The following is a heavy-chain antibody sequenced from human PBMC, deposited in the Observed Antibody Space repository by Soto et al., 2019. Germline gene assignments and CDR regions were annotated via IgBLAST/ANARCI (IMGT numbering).Heavy chain of an antibody. D-gene: IGHD3-10*01. CDR2: ISYDGSNK. Sequence: QVQLVESGGGVVQPGRSLRLSCAASGFTFSSYGMHWVRQAPGKGLEWVAVISYDGSNKYYADSVKGRFTISRDNSKNTLYLQMNSLRGEDTAVYYCAKDTMVRGVEAEPIDYWGQGTLVTVSS. J-gene: IGHJ4*02. CDR1: GFTFSSYG. CDR3: AKDTMVRGVEAEPIDY. V-gene: IGHV3-30*18.